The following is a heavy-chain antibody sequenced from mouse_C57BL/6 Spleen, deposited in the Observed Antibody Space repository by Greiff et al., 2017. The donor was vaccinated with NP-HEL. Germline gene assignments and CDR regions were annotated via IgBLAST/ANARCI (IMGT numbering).Heavy chain of an antibody. CDR1: GFSLTSYG. CDR3: ARIGPGFYYAMDY. J-gene: IGHJ4*01. CDR2: IWSGGST. D-gene: IGHD2-2*01. Sequence: QVHVKQSGPGLVQPSQSLSITCTVSGFSLTSYGVHWVRQSPGKGLEWLGVIWSGGSTDYNAAFISRLSISKDNSKSQVFFKMNSLQADDTAIYYCARIGPGFYYAMDYWGQGTSVTVSS. V-gene: IGHV2-2*01.